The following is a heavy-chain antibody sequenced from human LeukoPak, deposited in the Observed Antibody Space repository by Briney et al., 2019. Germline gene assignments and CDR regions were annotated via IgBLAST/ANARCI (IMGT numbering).Heavy chain of an antibody. J-gene: IGHJ4*02. V-gene: IGHV3-30*02. CDR1: GFTFSSYG. CDR3: AKDRALYCVSTSCSLPVDY. CDR2: MRYDGSSK. Sequence: GGSLRLSCAASGFTFSSYGMHWVRQAQGKGLEWVAFMRYDGSSKYYADSVKGRFTISGDNSKNTLYLQMNSLRAEDTAVYYCAKDRALYCVSTSCSLPVDYWGQGTLVTVSS. D-gene: IGHD2-2*01.